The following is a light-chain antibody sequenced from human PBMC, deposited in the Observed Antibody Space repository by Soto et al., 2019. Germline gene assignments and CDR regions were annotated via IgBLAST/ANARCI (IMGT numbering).Light chain of an antibody. CDR2: GAS. Sequence: EIVLTQSPCTLSLSPGERATLSCRASQSVSSNYLAWYQQKPGQAPRLLIYGASSRATGIPDRFSGSGSGTDLTLTISRLESEDFRVYNCQQYGSSHLTVGGGAKVDIK. V-gene: IGKV3-20*01. J-gene: IGKJ4*01. CDR1: QSVSSNY. CDR3: QQYGSSHLT.